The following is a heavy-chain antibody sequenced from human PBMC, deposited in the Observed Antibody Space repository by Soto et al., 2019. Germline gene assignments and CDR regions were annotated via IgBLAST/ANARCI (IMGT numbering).Heavy chain of an antibody. D-gene: IGHD2-8*02. V-gene: IGHV4-59*01. CDR2: LYYGRSA. Sequence: QVQLQESGPGLVKPSETLSLTCAVSGDSISSYYCMWIRQPPGKALESIGYLYYGRSANYNPSLTSRVTLSVGSSTIQCPLRLTAMTAEDTAVYYCSPRSMSVLPKYWGQGTLFTVSS. CDR3: SPRSMSVLPKY. J-gene: IGHJ4*03. CDR1: GDSISSYY.